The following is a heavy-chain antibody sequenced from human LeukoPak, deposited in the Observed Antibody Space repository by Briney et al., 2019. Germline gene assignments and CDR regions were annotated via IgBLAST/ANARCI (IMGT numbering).Heavy chain of an antibody. V-gene: IGHV4-34*01. J-gene: IGHJ4*02. CDR3: ARRPRNTGTNDGPSGLDS. CDR1: GVSFSGYY. D-gene: IGHD1-26*01. CDR2: INHSGST. Sequence: SETLSLTCAVYGVSFSGYYWTWIRQPPGKGLEWIGEINHSGSTNYNSSLKSRVTISADTSKNQFSLKVSSLTAADTAMYYCARRPRNTGTNDGPSGLDSWGLGTLVTVSS.